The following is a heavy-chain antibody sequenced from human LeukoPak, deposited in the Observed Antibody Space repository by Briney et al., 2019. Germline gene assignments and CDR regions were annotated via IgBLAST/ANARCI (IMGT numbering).Heavy chain of an antibody. V-gene: IGHV3-64*02. CDR3: ASGGIQLWPGHWFDP. CDR2: ISSNGGST. J-gene: IGHJ5*02. Sequence: PGGSLRLSCAASGFTFSSYAMHWVRQAPGKGLEYVSAISSNGGSTYYADSVKGRFTISRDNSKNTLYLQMGSLRAEDMAVYYCASGGIQLWPGHWFDPWGQGTLVTVSS. D-gene: IGHD5-18*01. CDR1: GFTFSSYA.